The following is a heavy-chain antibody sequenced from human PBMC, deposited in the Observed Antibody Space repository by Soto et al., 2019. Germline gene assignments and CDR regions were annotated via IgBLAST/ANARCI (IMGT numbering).Heavy chain of an antibody. CDR2: ISHSGST. Sequence: QVQLQQWGAGLLKPSETLSLTCAVYGGSFSGYYWSWIRQPPGKGLEWIGEISHSGSTNYNPSLKSRLTISVDTSKNQFSLKLSSATAADTAVYYCARGIRVGATFYGMDVWGQGTTVTVSS. V-gene: IGHV4-34*01. J-gene: IGHJ6*02. CDR1: GGSFSGYY. CDR3: ARGIRVGATFYGMDV. D-gene: IGHD1-26*01.